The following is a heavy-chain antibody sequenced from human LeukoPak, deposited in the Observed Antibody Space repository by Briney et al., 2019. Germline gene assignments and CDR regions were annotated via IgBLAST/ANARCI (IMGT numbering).Heavy chain of an antibody. CDR3: ARIGIGGAFDI. J-gene: IGHJ3*02. CDR1: GFTFSSYE. Sequence: GGSLRLSCAASGFTFSSYEMNWVRQAPGKGLEWVSYISSSGSTIYYADSVKGRFTISRDNAKNSLYLQMNSLRAEDTAVYYCARIGIGGAFDIWGQGTMVTVSS. V-gene: IGHV3-48*03. CDR2: ISSSGSTI. D-gene: IGHD3-16*01.